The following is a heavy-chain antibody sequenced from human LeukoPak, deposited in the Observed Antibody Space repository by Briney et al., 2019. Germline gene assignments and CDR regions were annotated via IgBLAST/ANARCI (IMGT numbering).Heavy chain of an antibody. Sequence: TLSLTCTVSGGSISSGSYYWSWIRQPAGKGLEWIGRIYTSGSTNYNPPLKSRVTISVDKSKNQFSLKLSSVTAADTAVYYCARIVHTTTWSPFDYWGQGTLVTVSS. D-gene: IGHD6-13*01. CDR2: IYTSGST. J-gene: IGHJ4*02. CDR3: ARIVHTTTWSPFDY. V-gene: IGHV4-61*02. CDR1: GGSISSGSYY.